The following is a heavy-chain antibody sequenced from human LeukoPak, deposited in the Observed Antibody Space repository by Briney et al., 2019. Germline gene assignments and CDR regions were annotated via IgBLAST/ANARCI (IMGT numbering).Heavy chain of an antibody. CDR2: INPIGGST. V-gene: IGHV1-46*01. J-gene: IGHJ5*02. D-gene: IGHD1-26*01. Sequence: ASVKVSCKASGYTFTSYYMHWVRQAPGQGLEWMGIINPIGGSTSYAQKSQGRVTMTRDMSTSTVYMELSSLRSEDTAVYYCARDLMGAYNWFDPWGQGTLVTVSS. CDR3: ARDLMGAYNWFDP. CDR1: GYTFTSYY.